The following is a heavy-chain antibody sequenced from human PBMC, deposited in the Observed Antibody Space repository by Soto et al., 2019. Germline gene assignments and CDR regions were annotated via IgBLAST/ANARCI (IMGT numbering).Heavy chain of an antibody. CDR3: ARPSGYSSGWYWSDAFDI. D-gene: IGHD6-19*01. CDR1: GFTLSDHY. J-gene: IGHJ3*02. CDR2: SRNRGNNYVT. V-gene: IGHV3-72*01. Sequence: GGSLRLSCEGSGFTLSDHYMDWVRQAPGKGLEWVGRSRNRGNNYVTEYAASVKGRFTISRDDSKNSVHLQMNSLKTEDTARYHCARPSGYSSGWYWSDAFDIWGQGTMVTVSS.